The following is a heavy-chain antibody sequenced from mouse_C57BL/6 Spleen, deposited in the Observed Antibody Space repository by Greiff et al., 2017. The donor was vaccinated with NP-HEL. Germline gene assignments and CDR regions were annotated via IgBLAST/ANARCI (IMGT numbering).Heavy chain of an antibody. Sequence: DVMLVESGGGLVQPGGSLSLSCAASGFTFTDYYMSWVRQPPGKALEWLGFIRNKANGYTTEYSASVKGRFTISRDNSQSILYLQMNALRAEDSATYYCARSSTTVVARYFDVWGTGTTVTVSS. V-gene: IGHV7-3*01. J-gene: IGHJ1*03. CDR2: IRNKANGYTT. CDR3: ARSSTTVVARYFDV. CDR1: GFTFTDYY. D-gene: IGHD1-1*01.